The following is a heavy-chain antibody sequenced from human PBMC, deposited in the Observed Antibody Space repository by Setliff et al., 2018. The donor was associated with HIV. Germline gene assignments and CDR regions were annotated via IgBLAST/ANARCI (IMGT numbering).Heavy chain of an antibody. CDR2: IYHSGSI. D-gene: IGHD6-19*01. V-gene: IGHV4-39*07. J-gene: IGHJ4*02. CDR1: GGSISSNDYY. CDR3: ARGRYSSGWYKDDF. Sequence: SETLSLTCTVSGGSISSNDYYWDWIRQPPGKGLEWIGSIYHSGSIYYNPSLKSRVTISVDTSKNQFSLKLNSVTAADTAVYYCARGRYSSGWYKDDFWGQGALVTVSS.